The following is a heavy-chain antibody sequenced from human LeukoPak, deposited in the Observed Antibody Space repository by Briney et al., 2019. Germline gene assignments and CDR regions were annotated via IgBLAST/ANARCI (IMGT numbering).Heavy chain of an antibody. CDR3: ARPLSGSSSWHGDAFDI. CDR2: IYYSGST. Sequence: PSETLSLTCTVSGGSISSSTYYWGWIRQPPGKGLEWIGSIYYSGSTYYNASLKSRVTISADTSKDQFSLKLSSVAAADTAVYYCARPLSGSSSWHGDAFDIWGQGTMVTVSS. D-gene: IGHD6-13*01. CDR1: GGSISSSTYY. V-gene: IGHV4-39*01. J-gene: IGHJ3*02.